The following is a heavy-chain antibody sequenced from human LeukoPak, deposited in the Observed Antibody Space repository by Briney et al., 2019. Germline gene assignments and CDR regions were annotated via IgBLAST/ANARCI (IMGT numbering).Heavy chain of an antibody. CDR1: GSYFTNDW. J-gene: IGHJ5*02. Sequence: GAPLQISSRAAGSYFTNDWIAWVRALPGKGQEWMGIIYPGDSSTRYSPSFRGQVTMSADKSINTDYLQWTTLRASDTAMYYCARREDCGGDCYSMLVDPSRNWFDPWGQGTLVIVSS. CDR3: ARREDCGGDCYSMLVDPSRNWFDP. V-gene: IGHV5-51*01. D-gene: IGHD2-21*02. CDR2: IYPGDSST.